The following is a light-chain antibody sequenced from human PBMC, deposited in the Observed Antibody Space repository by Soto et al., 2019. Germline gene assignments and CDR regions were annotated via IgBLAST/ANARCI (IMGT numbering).Light chain of an antibody. Sequence: EIVLTQSPGTLSLSPGERATLSCRASQSVSNNYLAWYQQKPGQAPRLLIYGASNRATGIPDRFSGSGSGQDCPLSFGGWGPENFAVYFCQRFGISGTSGQGTK. CDR2: GAS. J-gene: IGKJ1*01. V-gene: IGKV3-20*01. CDR3: QRFGISGT. CDR1: QSVSNNY.